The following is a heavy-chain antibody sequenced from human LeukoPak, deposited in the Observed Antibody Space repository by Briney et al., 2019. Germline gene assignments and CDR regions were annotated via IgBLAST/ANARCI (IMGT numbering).Heavy chain of an antibody. CDR2: IYYSGST. CDR1: GGSISSYY. Sequence: SETLSLTCTVSGGSISSYYWSWIRQPPGKGLEWIGYIYYSGSTNYNPSLKSRVTISVDTSKNQFSLKLSSVTAADTAVYYCARGLNSNFQYYFDYWGQGTLVTVSS. J-gene: IGHJ4*02. D-gene: IGHD4-11*01. V-gene: IGHV4-59*01. CDR3: ARGLNSNFQYYFDY.